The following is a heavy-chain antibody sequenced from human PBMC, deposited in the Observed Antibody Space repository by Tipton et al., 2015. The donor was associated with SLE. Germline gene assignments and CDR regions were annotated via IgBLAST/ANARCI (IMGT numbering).Heavy chain of an antibody. J-gene: IGHJ4*02. CDR3: AREITGGIGSYFLDY. CDR1: GGSISSGGYY. CDR2: IYSSGYT. Sequence: TLSLTCTVSGGSISSGGYYWSWIRQHPGKGLEWIGYIYSSGYTYYNPSLEGRVSMSVDTSENQFSLKFNSVTAADTAVYYCAREITGGIGSYFLDYWGQGTLVTVS. D-gene: IGHD1-26*01. V-gene: IGHV4-31*03.